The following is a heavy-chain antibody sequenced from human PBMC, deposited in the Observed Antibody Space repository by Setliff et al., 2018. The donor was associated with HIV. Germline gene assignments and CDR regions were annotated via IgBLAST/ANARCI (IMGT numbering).Heavy chain of an antibody. J-gene: IGHJ4*02. CDR3: GGNGYYSIDY. Sequence: SETLSLTCTVSGGSISSGGYYWSWIRQHPGKGLEWIGYIYYSGSTHYNPSLQSRVTISVDKSKSQFSLKLNSVTAADTAVYYCGGNGYYSIDYWGQGTLVTVSS. V-gene: IGHV4-31*09. D-gene: IGHD3-22*01. CDR1: GGSISSGGYY. CDR2: IYYSGST.